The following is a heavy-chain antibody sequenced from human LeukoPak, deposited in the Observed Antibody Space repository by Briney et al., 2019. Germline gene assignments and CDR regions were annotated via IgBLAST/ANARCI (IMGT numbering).Heavy chain of an antibody. J-gene: IGHJ3*02. CDR1: GFTFTNYA. CDR2: ISSGSSTI. D-gene: IGHD5-24*01. Sequence: GGSLRLSCAASGFTFTNYAMTWVRQAPGKGLEWVSYISSGSSTIYYADSVKGRFTISRDNAKNSLYLQMNSLRDEDTAVYYCARAELDIWGQGTMVTVSS. V-gene: IGHV3-48*02. CDR3: ARAELDI.